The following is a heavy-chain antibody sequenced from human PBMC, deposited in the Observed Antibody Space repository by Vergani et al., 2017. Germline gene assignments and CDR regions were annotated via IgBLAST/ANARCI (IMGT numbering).Heavy chain of an antibody. CDR3: ARNDISPYYYYGMDV. J-gene: IGHJ6*02. D-gene: IGHD3-9*01. V-gene: IGHV3-20*04. CDR1: GFSFDDYV. Sequence: EVQLVESGGGVVRPGGSLRLSCAASGFSFDDYVMSWVRQAPGKGLEWVSGITWNGGSTGFADSVKGRFTISRDNAKNSLYLQMNSLRAEDTAVYYCARNDISPYYYYGMDVWGQGTTVTVSS. CDR2: ITWNGGST.